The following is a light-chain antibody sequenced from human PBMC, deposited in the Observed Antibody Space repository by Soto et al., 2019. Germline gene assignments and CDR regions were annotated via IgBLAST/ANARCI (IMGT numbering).Light chain of an antibody. V-gene: IGKV3D-11*01. J-gene: IGKJ5*01. CDR1: EGLTNSY. Sequence: EILLTQYPGTLSLSPGEVATLSCRASEGLTNSYLAWYQQIPGQPPRLLIYDTSNRVTGIPARFSGSRSGTDFTLTISSLEHEDFAVYFCHQSNKFGQGTRLEIK. CDR3: HQSNK. CDR2: DTS.